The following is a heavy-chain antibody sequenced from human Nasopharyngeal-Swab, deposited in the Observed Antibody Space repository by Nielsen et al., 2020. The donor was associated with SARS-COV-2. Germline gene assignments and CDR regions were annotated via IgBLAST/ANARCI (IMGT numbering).Heavy chain of an antibody. J-gene: IGHJ4*02. V-gene: IGHV3-15*01. D-gene: IGHD2-2*03. Sequence: GGSLRLSCAASGFTFSNAWMSWVRQAPGKGLEWVGRIKSKTDGGTTDYAAPVKGRFTISRDDSKNTLYLQMNSLKTEDTAMYYCTLDIVVVPAAQTDYWGQGTLVTVSS. CDR3: TLDIVVVPAAQTDY. CDR1: GFTFSNAW. CDR2: IKSKTDGGTT.